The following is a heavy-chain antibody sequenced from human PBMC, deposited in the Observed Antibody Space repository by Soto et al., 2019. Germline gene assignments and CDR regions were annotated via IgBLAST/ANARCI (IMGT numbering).Heavy chain of an antibody. J-gene: IGHJ4*02. D-gene: IGHD3-22*01. CDR1: AYTFTPYG. V-gene: IGHV1-18*01. CDR2: INIYGGGT. Sequence: QIHLEQSGPEVKKPGASVKVSCKASAYTFTPYGISWVRLAPGQGLEWMGWINIYGGGTNYAQKYQDRVTMTRDTXXNTVYLEMRSLTSDDTAIYYCARALYYYDNSGLAFWGQGTLVTVSS. CDR3: ARALYYYDNSGLAF.